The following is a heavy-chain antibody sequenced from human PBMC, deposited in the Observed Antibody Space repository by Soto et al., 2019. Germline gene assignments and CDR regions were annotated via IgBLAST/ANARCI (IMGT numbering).Heavy chain of an antibody. CDR3: ASGPPKYSSGWYWFDP. Sequence: QVPLVQSGAEVKKPGASVKVSCKASGYTFTSYGISWVRQAPGQGLEWMGWISAYNGNTNYAQKLQGRVTMTTDTSTSTADMELRSLRSDDTAVYYGASGPPKYSSGWYWFDPWGQGTLVTVSS. D-gene: IGHD6-19*01. J-gene: IGHJ5*02. CDR1: GYTFTSYG. CDR2: ISAYNGNT. V-gene: IGHV1-18*01.